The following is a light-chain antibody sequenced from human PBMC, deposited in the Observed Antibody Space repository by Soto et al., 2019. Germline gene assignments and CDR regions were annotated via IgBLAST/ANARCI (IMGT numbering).Light chain of an antibody. V-gene: IGKV2-30*01. J-gene: IGKJ2*01. CDR3: VQATHWPYT. CDR2: KVF. Sequence: DAVMTQSPLSLPVTLGQPASISCRSSQSLVYGNGNTYLNWFQQRPGQSPRRLIYKVFNRDSGVPDRFSGSGSGTTFTLNISRVEAEDVGLYYCVQATHWPYTFGQGTKLEIK. CDR1: QSLVYGNGNTY.